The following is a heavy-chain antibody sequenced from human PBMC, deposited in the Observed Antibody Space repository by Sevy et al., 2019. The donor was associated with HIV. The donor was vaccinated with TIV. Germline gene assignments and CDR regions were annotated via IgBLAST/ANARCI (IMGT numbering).Heavy chain of an antibody. D-gene: IGHD5-18*01. Sequence: GESLKISCGASGFIFSNNAMNWVRQAPGKGPEWVSGVESGGSTYYADSVKGRFTISRDNSKNMLFLQMSSLRAEDTAIYYCATGDTAMITDLDYWGLGTLVTVSS. J-gene: IGHJ4*02. V-gene: IGHV3-23*01. CDR2: VESGGST. CDR1: GFIFSNNA. CDR3: ATGDTAMITDLDY.